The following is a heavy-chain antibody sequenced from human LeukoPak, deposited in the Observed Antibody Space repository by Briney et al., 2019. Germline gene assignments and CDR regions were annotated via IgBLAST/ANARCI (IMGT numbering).Heavy chain of an antibody. CDR2: IYPGDSDT. Sequence: GESLKISCQGSGSSFTSYWIGWVRQMPGKGLEWMGIIYPGDSDTRYSPSFQGQVTISADKSISTAYLQWSSLKASDTAMYYCARHIGDYDSSGYNWFDPWGQGTLVTVSS. CDR3: ARHIGDYDSSGYNWFDP. D-gene: IGHD3-22*01. J-gene: IGHJ5*02. CDR1: GSSFTSYW. V-gene: IGHV5-51*01.